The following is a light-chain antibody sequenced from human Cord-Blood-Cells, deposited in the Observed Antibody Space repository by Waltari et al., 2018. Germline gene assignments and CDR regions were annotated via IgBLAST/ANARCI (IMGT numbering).Light chain of an antibody. V-gene: IGLV2-14*01. CDR3: SSYTSSSTWV. CDR2: EVS. CDR1: RSDVGGYNY. J-gene: IGLJ3*02. Sequence: QSALTQPASVSGSPGQSITISCTGTRSDVGGYNYVSWYQQHPGKAPKLMIYEVSHRPSGVSNRFSGSKSGNTASLTISGLQAEDEADYYCSSYTSSSTWVFGGGTKLTVL.